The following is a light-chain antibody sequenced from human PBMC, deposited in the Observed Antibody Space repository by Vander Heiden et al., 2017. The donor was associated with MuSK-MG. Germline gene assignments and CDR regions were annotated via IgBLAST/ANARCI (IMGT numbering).Light chain of an antibody. J-gene: IGLJ3*02. CDR3: SSYTSSSTMV. CDR2: EVS. V-gene: IGLV2-14*01. CDR1: SSDVGGYNY. Sequence: QSALTQPASVSGSPGQSITISCTGTSSDVGGYNYVSWYQQPQGKAPKRMMYEVSNRPSGLSNRFSGSKSGTTASLTISGLQAEDEADYYCSSYTSSSTMVFGGGTKLTVL.